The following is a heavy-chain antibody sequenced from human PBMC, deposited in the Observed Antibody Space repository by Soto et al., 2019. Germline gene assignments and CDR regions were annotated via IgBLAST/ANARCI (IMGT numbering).Heavy chain of an antibody. CDR3: AKDRAYSYGHYYYYGMDV. D-gene: IGHD5-18*01. J-gene: IGHJ6*02. CDR1: GFTFSSYG. Sequence: GGSLRLSCAASGFTFSSYGMHWVRQAPGKGLEWVAVISYDGSNKYYADSVKGRFTISRDNSKNTLYLQMNSLRAEDTAVYYCAKDRAYSYGHYYYYGMDVWGQGTTVTVSS. CDR2: ISYDGSNK. V-gene: IGHV3-30*18.